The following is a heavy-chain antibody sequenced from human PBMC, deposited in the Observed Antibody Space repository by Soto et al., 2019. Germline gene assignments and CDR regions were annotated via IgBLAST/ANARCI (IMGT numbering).Heavy chain of an antibody. D-gene: IGHD5-18*01. CDR2: IYYSGST. Sequence: QVQLQESGPGLVKPSETLSLTCTVSGGSISSYYWSWIRQPPGKGLEWIGYIYYSGSTNYNPSLTHRVTTSVDTSNTHFSLKLSSVTAADTAVYYCARRYGSCFDYWGQGTLVTVSS. CDR1: GGSISSYY. V-gene: IGHV4-59*08. CDR3: ARRYGSCFDY. J-gene: IGHJ4*02.